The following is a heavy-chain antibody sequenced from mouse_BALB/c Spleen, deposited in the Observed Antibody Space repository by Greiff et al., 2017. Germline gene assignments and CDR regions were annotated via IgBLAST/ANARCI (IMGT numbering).Heavy chain of an antibody. CDR3: ARHNLPYYYGSSYWYFDV. J-gene: IGHJ1*01. CDR1: GFTFSSYY. D-gene: IGHD1-1*01. Sequence: EVKLVESGGGLVKLGGSLKLSCAASGFTFSSYYMSWVRQTPEKRLELVAAINSNGGSTYYPDTVKGRFTISRDNAKNTLYLQMSSLKSEDTALYYCARHNLPYYYGSSYWYFDVWGAGTTVTVSS. CDR2: INSNGGST. V-gene: IGHV5-6-2*01.